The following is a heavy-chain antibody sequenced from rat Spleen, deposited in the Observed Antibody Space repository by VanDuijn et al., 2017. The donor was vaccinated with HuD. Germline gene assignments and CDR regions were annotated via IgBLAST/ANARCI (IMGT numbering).Heavy chain of an antibody. CDR3: TRRGVITTTFDH. D-gene: IGHD1-10*01. Sequence: QVQLKESGPGLVQPSQTLSLTCTVSGFSLTGNNVYWVRQPPGKGLEWMGRMRYDGDTYYNSALKSRLSISRDTSKSQLFLKMNSLQTDDTAIYFCTRRGVITTTFDHWGQGVMVTVSS. J-gene: IGHJ2*01. V-gene: IGHV2S30*01. CDR1: GFSLTGNN. CDR2: MRYDGDT.